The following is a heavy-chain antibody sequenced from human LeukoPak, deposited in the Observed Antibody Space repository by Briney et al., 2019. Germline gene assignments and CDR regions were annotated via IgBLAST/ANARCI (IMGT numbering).Heavy chain of an antibody. CDR3: AKDLEPDSGSYYFDY. D-gene: IGHD1-26*01. J-gene: IGHJ4*02. V-gene: IGHV3-23*01. CDR2: ISGSGGST. CDR1: GFTFSSYE. Sequence: GGSLRLSGAASGFTFSSYEMNWVRQAPGKGLEWVSAISGSGGSTYYADSVKGRFTISRDNSKNTLYLQMNSLRAEDTAVYYCAKDLEPDSGSYYFDYWGQGTLVTVSS.